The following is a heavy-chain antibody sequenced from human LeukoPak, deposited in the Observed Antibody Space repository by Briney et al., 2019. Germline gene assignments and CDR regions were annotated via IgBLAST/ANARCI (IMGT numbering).Heavy chain of an antibody. D-gene: IGHD6-6*01. V-gene: IGHV3-11*01. Sequence: PGGSLRLSCAASGFTFSDYYMSWIRQAPGKGLEWVSYISSSGSTIYYADSVKGRFTISRDNSKNMLYLQMNSLRAEDTAVYYCAKWKYSNSGIDDYWSQGTLVTVSS. CDR3: AKWKYSNSGIDDY. CDR1: GFTFSDYY. CDR2: ISSSGSTI. J-gene: IGHJ4*02.